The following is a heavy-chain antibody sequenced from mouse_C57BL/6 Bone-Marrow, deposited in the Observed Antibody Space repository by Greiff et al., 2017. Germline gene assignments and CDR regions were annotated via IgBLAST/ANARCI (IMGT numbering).Heavy chain of an antibody. Sequence: QVQLQQPGAELVRPGTSVKLSCKASGYTFTSYWMHWVKQRPGPGLEWIGVIDPSDSYTNYNQKFKGKATLTVDTSSSTAYMQLSSLTSEDSAVYYCARDGGYYFIAYWGQGTLVTVSA. CDR2: IDPSDSYT. CDR1: GYTFTSYW. CDR3: ARDGGYYFIAY. V-gene: IGHV1-59*01. J-gene: IGHJ3*01. D-gene: IGHD2-3*01.